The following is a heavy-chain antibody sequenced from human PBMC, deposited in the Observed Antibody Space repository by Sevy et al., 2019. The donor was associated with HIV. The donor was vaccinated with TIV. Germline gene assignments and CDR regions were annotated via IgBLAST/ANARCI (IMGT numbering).Heavy chain of an antibody. CDR3: ARPDLSGWYFDF. J-gene: IGHJ4*01. Sequence: GGSLRLSCVASGFTFSSYSMNWVRQAPGKGLEWVSYISSSSDSSRTLYYADSVKGRFSTSRENAKNSVHLQMTSLGVEETVVYYCARPDLSGWYFDFWGHGTLVTVSS. V-gene: IGHV3-48*01. CDR1: GFTFSSYS. CDR2: ISSSSDSSRTL. D-gene: IGHD6-19*01.